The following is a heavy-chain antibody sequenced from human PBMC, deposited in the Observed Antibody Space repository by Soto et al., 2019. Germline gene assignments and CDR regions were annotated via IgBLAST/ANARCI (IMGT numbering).Heavy chain of an antibody. CDR1: GFTFSSYA. CDR2: ISGSGGST. J-gene: IGHJ4*02. V-gene: IGHV3-23*01. CDR3: AGNVVIINQFDY. D-gene: IGHD3-3*01. Sequence: GGSLRLSCAASGFTFSSYAMSWVRQAPGKGLEWVSAISGSGGSTYYADSVKGRFTISRDNSKNTLYLQMNSLRAEDTAVYYCAGNVVIINQFDYWGQGTLVTVSS.